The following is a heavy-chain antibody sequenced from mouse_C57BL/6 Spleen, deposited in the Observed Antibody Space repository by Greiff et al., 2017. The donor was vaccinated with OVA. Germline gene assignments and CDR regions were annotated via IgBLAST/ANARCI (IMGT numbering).Heavy chain of an antibody. J-gene: IGHJ4*01. CDR1: GFTFSDYG. CDR3: ARGAYYYAMDY. V-gene: IGHV5-17*01. Sequence: EVQGAESGGGLVKPGGSLKLSCAASGFTFSDYGMHWVRQAPEKGLEWVAYISSGSSTIYYADTVKGRFTISRDNAKNTLFLQMTSLRSEDTAMYYCARGAYYYAMDYWGQGTSVTVSS. CDR2: ISSGSSTI.